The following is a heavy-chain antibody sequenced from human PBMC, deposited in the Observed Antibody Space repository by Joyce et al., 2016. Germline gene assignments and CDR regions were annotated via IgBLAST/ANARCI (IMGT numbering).Heavy chain of an antibody. V-gene: IGHV3-30*18. Sequence: QVQLVESGGGVVQPGRSLRLSCAASGFTCSSYGMHWVRQAPGKGLEVVAVITYDGSEKCYGGSVRGRFNISRDNSKNTLYLQMDSLRVEDTAVFYCAKGYDLWSGFFPWGIDSWGQGTLVTVSS. CDR2: ITYDGSEK. J-gene: IGHJ4*02. D-gene: IGHD3-3*01. CDR3: AKGYDLWSGFFPWGIDS. CDR1: GFTCSSYG.